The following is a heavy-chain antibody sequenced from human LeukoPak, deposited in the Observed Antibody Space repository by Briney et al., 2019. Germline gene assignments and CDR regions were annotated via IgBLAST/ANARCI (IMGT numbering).Heavy chain of an antibody. CDR2: IYYSGST. CDR3: ARVPITMVRGIIIGGAFDY. D-gene: IGHD3-10*01. J-gene: IGHJ4*02. Sequence: PSETLSLTRTVSGGSISSGVYYSSSTRQHPGKCLEWMVYIYYSGSTYYNPSLKSRVTISVDTSKNQFSLKLSSVTAADTAVYYCARVPITMVRGIIIGGAFDYWGQGTLVTVSS. CDR1: GGSISSGVYY. V-gene: IGHV4-31*03.